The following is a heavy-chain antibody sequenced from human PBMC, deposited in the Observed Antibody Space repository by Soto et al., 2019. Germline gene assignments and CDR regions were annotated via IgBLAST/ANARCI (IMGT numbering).Heavy chain of an antibody. V-gene: IGHV4-30-4*01. J-gene: IGHJ6*02. CDR3: ARGIYRQYYYGMDV. D-gene: IGHD4-4*01. CDR1: GGSISSEYYH. Sequence: SETLSLTCTVSGGSISSEYYHWTWIRQAPGKGLEWIGYIHYSGSVHYNPSLQSRLTMSVDTSKNLFSLKLSSVTAADTAVYYCARGIYRQYYYGMDVWGQGTTVTVSS. CDR2: IHYSGSV.